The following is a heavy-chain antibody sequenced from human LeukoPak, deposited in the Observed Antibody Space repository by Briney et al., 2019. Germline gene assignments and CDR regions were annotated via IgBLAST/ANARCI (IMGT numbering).Heavy chain of an antibody. V-gene: IGHV3-30-3*01. CDR2: ISSDGSDK. CDR3: ARDYPADH. Sequence: GGSLRLSCAASGFTFSRFPMHWVRQAPGKGLEWVALISSDGSDKKYADSVEGRFTMSRDNSMNTLYLQMRSLRVEDTAVYYCARDYPADHWGQGTLVTVSS. CDR1: GFTFSRFP. J-gene: IGHJ4*02.